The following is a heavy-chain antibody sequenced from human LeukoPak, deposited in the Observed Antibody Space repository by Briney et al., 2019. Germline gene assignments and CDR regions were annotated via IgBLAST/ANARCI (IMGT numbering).Heavy chain of an antibody. CDR3: AKGLKYYYDSSPSPGMY. D-gene: IGHD3-22*01. J-gene: IGHJ4*02. V-gene: IGHV3-23*01. CDR1: GFTFSSCA. Sequence: GGSLRLSCAASGFTFSSCAMSWVRQAPGKGLEWVSAISGSGGSTHYADSVKGRFTISRDNSKNTLYLQMNSLRAEDTAVYYCAKGLKYYYDSSPSPGMYWGQGTLVTVSS. CDR2: ISGSGGST.